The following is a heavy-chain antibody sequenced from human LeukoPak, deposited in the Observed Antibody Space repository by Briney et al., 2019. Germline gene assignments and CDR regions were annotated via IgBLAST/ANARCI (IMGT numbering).Heavy chain of an antibody. J-gene: IGHJ4*02. CDR3: ARDRGYCSSTSCYTEIDY. CDR1: GFTFSSYS. Sequence: GGSLRLSCAASGFTFSSYSMNWVRQAPGKGLEWVSSISSSSSYIYYADSVKGRFTISRDNAKNSLYLQMNSLRAADTAVYYCARDRGYCSSTSCYTEIDYWGQGTLVTVSS. V-gene: IGHV3-21*01. CDR2: ISSSSSYI. D-gene: IGHD2-2*02.